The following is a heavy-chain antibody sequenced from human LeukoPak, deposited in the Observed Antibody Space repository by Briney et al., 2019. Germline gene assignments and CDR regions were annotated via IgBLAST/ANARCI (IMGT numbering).Heavy chain of an antibody. CDR2: INHSGST. CDR1: GRSFSGYY. D-gene: IGHD3-3*01. V-gene: IGHV4-34*01. Sequence: SETLSLTCAVYGRSFSGYYWSWIRQPPGKGLEWIGEINHSGSTNYNPSLKSRVTISVDTSKNQFSLKLSSVTAADTAVYYCARAGIFGVVRRFDPWGQGTLVTVSS. CDR3: ARAGIFGVVRRFDP. J-gene: IGHJ5*02.